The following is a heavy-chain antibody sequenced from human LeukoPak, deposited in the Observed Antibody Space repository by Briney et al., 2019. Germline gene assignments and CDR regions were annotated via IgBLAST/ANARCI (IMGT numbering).Heavy chain of an antibody. CDR3: ARGVGATDFNFDY. CDR2: IGSSSSTI. J-gene: IGHJ4*02. CDR1: GFTFSSYS. V-gene: IGHV3-48*01. D-gene: IGHD1-26*01. Sequence: PGGSLRLSCAASGFTFSSYSMNWVRQAPGKGLEWVSYIGSSSSTIYYADSVKGRFTISRDNAKNSLYLQMNSLRAEDTAVYYCARGVGATDFNFDYWGQGTLVTVSS.